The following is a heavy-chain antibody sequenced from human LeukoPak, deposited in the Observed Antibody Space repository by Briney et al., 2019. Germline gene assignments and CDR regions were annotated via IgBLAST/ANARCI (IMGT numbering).Heavy chain of an antibody. CDR3: ARHYDSSGYYYFDY. CDR1: GFTFSTYW. J-gene: IGHJ4*02. V-gene: IGHV3-7*01. D-gene: IGHD3-22*01. Sequence: GGSPRLSCAASGFTFSTYWMSWVRQAPGMVPEWVANIKQDGSEKSYVDSVKGRFTISRDNAKNSLYLQMNSLRAEDTAVYYCARHYDSSGYYYFDYWGQGTLVTVSS. CDR2: IKQDGSEK.